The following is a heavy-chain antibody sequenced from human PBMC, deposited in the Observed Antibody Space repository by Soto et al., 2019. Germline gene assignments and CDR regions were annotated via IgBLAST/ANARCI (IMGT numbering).Heavy chain of an antibody. CDR2: INAGNGNT. CDR3: AKEYSGYDHFDY. J-gene: IGHJ4*02. CDR1: GYTFTTYA. V-gene: IGHV1-3*01. D-gene: IGHD5-12*01. Sequence: ASLKVSCKASGYTFTTYAVHWVRQAPGQRLEWMGWINAGNGNTKYSQKFQGRVTITRDTSASTAYMELSSLRSEDTAVYYCAKEYSGYDHFDYWGQGTLVTVSS.